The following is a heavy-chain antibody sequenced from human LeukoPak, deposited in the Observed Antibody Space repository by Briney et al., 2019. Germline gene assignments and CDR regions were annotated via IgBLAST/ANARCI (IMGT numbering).Heavy chain of an antibody. D-gene: IGHD3-10*01. CDR3: ARGPPYFGSGNYYHIVDY. CDR1: GFTVCNNY. Sequence: PGGSLSLSCAASGFTVCNNYMSWVRQAPGKGLEWVSVIYSGGSTYYADSVKGRFTISRDNSKNTLYLQMNSLRGEDTAVYYCARGPPYFGSGNYYHIVDYWGQGTLVTVSS. CDR2: IYSGGST. J-gene: IGHJ4*02. V-gene: IGHV3-53*01.